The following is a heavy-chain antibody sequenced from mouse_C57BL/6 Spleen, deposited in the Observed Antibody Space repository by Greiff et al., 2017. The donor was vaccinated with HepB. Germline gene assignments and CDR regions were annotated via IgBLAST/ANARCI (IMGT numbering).Heavy chain of an antibody. CDR2: IDPSDSET. CDR1: GYTFTSYW. CDR3: ARWDWSPYAMDY. V-gene: IGHV1-52*01. D-gene: IGHD4-1*01. J-gene: IGHJ4*01. Sequence: VQLQQPGAELVRPGSSVKLSCKASGYTFTSYWMHWVKQRPIQGLEWIGNIDPSDSETHYNQKFKDKATLTVDKSSSTAYMQLSSLTSEDSAVYYCARWDWSPYAMDYWGQGTSVTVSS.